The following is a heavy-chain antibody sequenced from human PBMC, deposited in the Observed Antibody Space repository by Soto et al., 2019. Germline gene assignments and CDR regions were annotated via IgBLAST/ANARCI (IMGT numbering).Heavy chain of an antibody. V-gene: IGHV1-3*01. D-gene: IGHD2-2*01. J-gene: IGHJ6*02. Sequence: ASVEVSCKASGYTFTSCAIHWVRQAPGKRLDWVGWINAGNGNTKYSQKFQGRVTITRDTSASTAYMELSSLRSEDTAVYYCARGRIVVVPAAPAYYYYGMDVWGQGTTVTVSS. CDR1: GYTFTSCA. CDR2: INAGNGNT. CDR3: ARGRIVVVPAAPAYYYYGMDV.